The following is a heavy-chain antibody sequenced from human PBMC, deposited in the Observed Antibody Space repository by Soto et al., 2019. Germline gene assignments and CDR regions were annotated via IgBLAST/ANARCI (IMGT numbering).Heavy chain of an antibody. D-gene: IGHD6-13*01. CDR2: MNPNSGNT. CDR1: GYTFTSYD. CDR3: ARERSAAGTGWFDP. J-gene: IGHJ5*02. Sequence: QVQLVQSGAEVKKPGASVKVSCKASGYTFTSYDINWVRQATGQGLEWMGWMNPNSGNTGYAQTFQGRVTMTRNTSISTAYMELSSLRSEDTAVYSCARERSAAGTGWFDPWGQGTLVTVSS. V-gene: IGHV1-8*01.